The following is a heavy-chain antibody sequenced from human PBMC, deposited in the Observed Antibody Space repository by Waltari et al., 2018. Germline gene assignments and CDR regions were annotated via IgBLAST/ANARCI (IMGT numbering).Heavy chain of an antibody. CDR2: VDPEDGET. V-gene: IGHV1-69-2*01. CDR1: GYTFTDYY. J-gene: IGHJ4*02. CDR3: ATGLKGYCSGGSCLSFDY. Sequence: EVQLVQSGAEVKKPGATVKISCKVSGYTFTDYYMHWVQQAPGKGLEWMGLVDPEDGETIYAEQFQGRVTITAYTSTDTADMELSSLRSEDTAVYYCATGLKGYCSGGSCLSFDYWGQGTLVTVSS. D-gene: IGHD2-15*01.